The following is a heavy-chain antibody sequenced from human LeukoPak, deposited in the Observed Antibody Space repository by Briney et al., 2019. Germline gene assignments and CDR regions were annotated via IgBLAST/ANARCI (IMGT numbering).Heavy chain of an antibody. CDR2: VNPNSGGT. D-gene: IGHD3-16*01. CDR3: ARGKKGDRNWFDP. J-gene: IGHJ5*02. Sequence: ASVKVSCKASGYTFTGYDMHWVRQAPGQGLEWMGWVNPNSGGTNYAQKFQGRVTMTRDTSISTAYMELSRLRPDDTAVYYCARGKKGDRNWFDPWGQGTLVTVSS. V-gene: IGHV1-2*02. CDR1: GYTFTGYD.